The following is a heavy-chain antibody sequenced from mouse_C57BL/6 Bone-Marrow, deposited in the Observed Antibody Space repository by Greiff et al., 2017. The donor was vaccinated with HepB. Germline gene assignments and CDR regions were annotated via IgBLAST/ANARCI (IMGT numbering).Heavy chain of an antibody. CDR1: GFTFSDYG. CDR2: ISSGSSTI. D-gene: IGHD2-3*01. V-gene: IGHV5-17*01. CDR3: ARNGYSYFDD. Sequence: EVKLVESGGGLVKPGGSLKLSCAASGFTFSDYGMHWVRQAPEKGLEWVAYISSGSSTIYYADTVKGRFTISRDNAKNTLFLQMTSLRSEDTAMYYCARNGYSYFDDWGQGTTLTVSS. J-gene: IGHJ2*01.